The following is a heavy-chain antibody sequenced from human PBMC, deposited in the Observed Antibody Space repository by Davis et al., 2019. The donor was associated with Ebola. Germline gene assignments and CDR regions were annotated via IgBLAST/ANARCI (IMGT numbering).Heavy chain of an antibody. J-gene: IGHJ4*02. CDR2: ISAYNGNT. V-gene: IGHV1-18*01. D-gene: IGHD3-16*02. CDR3: ARVAYDYIWGSYRYTDPL. CDR1: GGTFSSYA. Sequence: ASVKVSCKASGGTFSSYAISWVRQAPGQGLEWMGWISAYNGNTNYAQKLQGRVTMTTDTSTSTAYMELSSLRSEDTAVYYCARVAYDYIWGSYRYTDPLWGQGTLVTVSS.